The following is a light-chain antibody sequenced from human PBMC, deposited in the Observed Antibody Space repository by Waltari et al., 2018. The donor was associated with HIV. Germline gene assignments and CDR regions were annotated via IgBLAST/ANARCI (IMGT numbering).Light chain of an antibody. J-gene: IGLJ2*01. Sequence: SYELTQPPSVSVSPGQTAIIPCSGDKLRAKYASWYQQRPGQSPVLVIYEDVKRPSGIPERFSGSNSGNTATLTISGTQAMDESDYYCQAWDSHNVIFGGGTKLTVL. V-gene: IGLV3-1*01. CDR1: KLRAKY. CDR3: QAWDSHNVI. CDR2: EDV.